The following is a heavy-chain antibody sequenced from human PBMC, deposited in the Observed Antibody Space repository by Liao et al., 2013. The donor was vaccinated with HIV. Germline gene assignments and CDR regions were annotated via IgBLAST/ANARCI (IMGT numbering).Heavy chain of an antibody. CDR2: IYYSGST. CDR3: ARSNKITFGGVIVPGLTRAYYFDY. J-gene: IGHJ4*02. CDR1: GGSISSSSYY. Sequence: QLQLQESGPGLVKPSETLSLTCTVSGGSISSSSYYWGWIRQPPGKGLEWIGSIYYSGSTYYNPSLKSRVTISVDTSKNQFSLKLSSVTAADTAVYYCARSNKITFGGVIVPGLTRAYYFDYWGQGTLVTVSS. D-gene: IGHD3-16*02. V-gene: IGHV4-39*07.